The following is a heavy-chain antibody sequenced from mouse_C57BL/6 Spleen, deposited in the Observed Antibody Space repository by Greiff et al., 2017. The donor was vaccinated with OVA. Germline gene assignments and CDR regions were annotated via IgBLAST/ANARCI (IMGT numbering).Heavy chain of an antibody. D-gene: IGHD2-5*01. V-gene: IGHV6-3*01. J-gene: IGHJ4*01. CDR3: TGGVTTNYAMDY. CDR2: IRLKSDNYAT. Sequence: EVQRVESGGGLVQPGGSMKLSCVASGFTFSNYWMNWVRQSPEKGLEWVAQIRLKSDNYATHYAESVKGRFTISRDDSKSSVYLQMNNLRAEDTGIYYCTGGVTTNYAMDYWGQGTSVTVSS. CDR1: GFTFSNYW.